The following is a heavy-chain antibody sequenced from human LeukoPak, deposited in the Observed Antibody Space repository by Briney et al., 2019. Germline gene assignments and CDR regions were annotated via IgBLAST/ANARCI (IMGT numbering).Heavy chain of an antibody. Sequence: ASVKVSCKASGYTFTGYYIHWVRQAPGQGLEWMGRINPNSGGANYAQKFQGRATMTRDTSISTAYMELRSLRSDDTAVYYCARGFIAAAGTWFDPWGQGTLVTVSS. D-gene: IGHD6-13*01. V-gene: IGHV1-2*06. CDR3: ARGFIAAAGTWFDP. CDR1: GYTFTGYY. CDR2: INPNSGGA. J-gene: IGHJ5*02.